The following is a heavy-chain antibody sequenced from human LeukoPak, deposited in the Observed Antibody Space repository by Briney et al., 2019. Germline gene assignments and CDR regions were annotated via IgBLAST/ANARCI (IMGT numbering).Heavy chain of an antibody. CDR3: AREGKLTGYFGGLGFNY. Sequence: SETLSLTCTVSGGSISSYYWSWIRQPPGKGLEWIGYIYYSGSTNYNPSLKSRVTISVDTSKNQFSLKLSSVTAADTAVYYCAREGKLTGYFGGLGFNYWGQGILVTVSS. V-gene: IGHV4-59*01. CDR2: IYYSGST. J-gene: IGHJ4*02. CDR1: GGSISSYY. D-gene: IGHD6-19*01.